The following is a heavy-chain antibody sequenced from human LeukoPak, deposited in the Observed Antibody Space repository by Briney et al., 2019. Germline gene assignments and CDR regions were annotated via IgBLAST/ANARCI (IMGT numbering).Heavy chain of an antibody. CDR2: IYTGGTT. CDR1: GFTVNNNY. J-gene: IGHJ3*02. CDR3: ARPAHWLHAFDI. D-gene: IGHD5-12*01. Sequence: PGGSLRLSCATSGFTVNNNYMSWVRQAPGKGLEWVSVIYTGGTTYYVDSVKGRFTISRDNSKNTLYLQMNSLRVEDTAVYYCARPAHWLHAFDIWGQGTMVTVSS. V-gene: IGHV3-53*01.